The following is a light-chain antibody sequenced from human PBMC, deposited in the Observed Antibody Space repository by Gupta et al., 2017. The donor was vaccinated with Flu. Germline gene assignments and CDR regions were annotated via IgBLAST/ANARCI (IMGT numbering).Light chain of an antibody. Sequence: TATLTWTGNSANVGNQGAAWLQQHQGHPPKLLSYRNNDRPSGISERFSASRSGNTASLTITGLQAEDEGDYYCSAWDSSLRDRLFGGGTSLTVL. V-gene: IGLV10-54*04. CDR2: RNN. J-gene: IGLJ3*02. CDR1: SANVGNQG. CDR3: SAWDSSLRDRL.